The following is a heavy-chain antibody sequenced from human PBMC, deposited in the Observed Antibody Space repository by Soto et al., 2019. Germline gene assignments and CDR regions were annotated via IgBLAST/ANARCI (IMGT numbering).Heavy chain of an antibody. J-gene: IGHJ6*02. V-gene: IGHV1-18*01. Sequence: QAQLEQSGAEVKKPGASVKVSCKSSGYTFSTSGISWVRQAPGQGLEWMGWISTYNGDANYAQRFQGRVTMTTDTSTSTTFMELRSLRSDDTAVYSCAREGPRPYYYYGMDVWGQGTTVTVSS. CDR2: ISTYNGDA. D-gene: IGHD6-6*01. CDR3: AREGPRPYYYYGMDV. CDR1: GYTFSTSG.